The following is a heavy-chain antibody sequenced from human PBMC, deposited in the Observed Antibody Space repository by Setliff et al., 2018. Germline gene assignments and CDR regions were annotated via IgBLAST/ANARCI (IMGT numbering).Heavy chain of an antibody. D-gene: IGHD5-18*01. CDR2: ISAYNGFI. J-gene: IGHJ4*02. CDR3: ASGHRYGYLFEY. Sequence: ASVKVSCKASGYSFPSYGISWVRQAPGQGLEWMGWISAYNGFIIYAQMFQGRVIMTTDTSTSTAYMELRSLRSDDTAVYYCASGHRYGYLFEYWGQGTLVTVSS. V-gene: IGHV1-18*01. CDR1: GYSFPSYG.